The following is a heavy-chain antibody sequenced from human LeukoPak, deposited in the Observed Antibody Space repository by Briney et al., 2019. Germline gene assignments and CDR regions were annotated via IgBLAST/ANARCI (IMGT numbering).Heavy chain of an antibody. CDR1: GFTVSSNY. Sequence: GGSLRLSCAASGFTVSSNYMSWVRQAPGKGLEWVSVIYSGGSTYYADSVKGRFTIFRHNSKNTLYLQMNSLRAEDTAVYYCAREGGYGDYGYWGQGTLVTVSS. CDR3: AREGGYGDYGY. V-gene: IGHV3-53*04. CDR2: IYSGGST. J-gene: IGHJ4*02. D-gene: IGHD4-17*01.